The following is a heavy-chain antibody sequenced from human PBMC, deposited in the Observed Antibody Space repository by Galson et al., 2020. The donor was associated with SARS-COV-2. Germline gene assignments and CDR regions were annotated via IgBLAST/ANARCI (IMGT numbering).Heavy chain of an antibody. CDR1: GFTFSSYG. Sequence: TGGSLRLSCAASGFTFSSYGMHWVRQAPGKGLEWVAVISYDGSNKYSADSVKGRFTISRDNSKNTLYLQMNSLRAEDTAVYYCAKALGIVVVPAAWDKYCGMDVWGQGTTVTVSS. CDR3: AKALGIVVVPAAWDKYCGMDV. J-gene: IGHJ6*02. CDR2: ISYDGSNK. D-gene: IGHD2-2*01. V-gene: IGHV3-30*18.